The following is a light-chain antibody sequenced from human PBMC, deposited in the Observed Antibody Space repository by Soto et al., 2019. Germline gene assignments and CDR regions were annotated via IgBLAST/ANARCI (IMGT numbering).Light chain of an antibody. CDR3: QQYYSTPT. Sequence: DIVMTQSPDSLAVSLGEKATINCRSSQSLLYSSNNKNYLAWFQRKTGQPPKLLIYWASTRESGVPDRFSGSGSGTDFTLTISSLQTEDVAVYYCQQYYSTPTFGPGTKVDIK. CDR1: QSLLYSSNNKNY. V-gene: IGKV4-1*01. J-gene: IGKJ1*01. CDR2: WAS.